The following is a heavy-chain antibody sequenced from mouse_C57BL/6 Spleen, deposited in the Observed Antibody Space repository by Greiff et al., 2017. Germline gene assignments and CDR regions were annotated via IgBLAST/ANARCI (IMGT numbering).Heavy chain of an antibody. CDR3: AKLYGSVFDY. CDR2: IDPSDSYT. CDR1: GYTFTSYW. V-gene: IGHV1-50*01. J-gene: IGHJ2*01. Sequence: QVQLQQSGAELVKPGASVKLSCKASGYTFTSYWMQWVKQRPGQGLEWIGEIDPSDSYTNYNQKFKGKATLTVDTSSSTAYMQLSSLTSEDSAVYDCAKLYGSVFDYWGKGTTLTVSS. D-gene: IGHD1-1*01.